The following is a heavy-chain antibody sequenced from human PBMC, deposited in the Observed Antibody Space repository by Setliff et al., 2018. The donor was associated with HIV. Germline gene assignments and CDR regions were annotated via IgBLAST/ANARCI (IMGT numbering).Heavy chain of an antibody. CDR2: VHPSGSI. J-gene: IGHJ4*02. CDR1: GVSFSGDY. V-gene: IGHV4-34*01. D-gene: IGHD3-9*01. CDR3: ARGRDWAKTGDF. Sequence: PSETLSLTCAVSGVSFSGDYWSWVRQPPGKGLEWIAEVHPSGSINYNSSLKSRVAISVDTSNNQFSLTMTSVTAADTAVCYCARGRDWAKTGDFWGQGALVTVSS.